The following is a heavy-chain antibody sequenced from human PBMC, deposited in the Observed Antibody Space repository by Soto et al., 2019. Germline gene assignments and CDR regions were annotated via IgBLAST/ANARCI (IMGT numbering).Heavy chain of an antibody. D-gene: IGHD2-2*03. Sequence: EVQVVESGGGLVQPGGSLRLSCAASGFTVSSNYMSWVRQAPGKGLEWVSVIYSGGSTYYADSVKGRFTISTDNSKNTLYLQMNSLRPEDTAVYYCVTYPWISSGIYFWGQGTLVTVSS. V-gene: IGHV3-66*01. CDR2: IYSGGST. CDR1: GFTVSSNY. CDR3: VTYPWISSGIYF. J-gene: IGHJ4*02.